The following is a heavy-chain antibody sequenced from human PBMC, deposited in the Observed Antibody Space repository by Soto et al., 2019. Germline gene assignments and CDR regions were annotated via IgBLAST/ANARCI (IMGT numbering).Heavy chain of an antibody. Sequence: QVRLGESGGGVVQPGRSLRLSCTASGFSFSSYAMYWFRQPPGKGLEWVAVISHDGINKHYADSVKGRVTVSRDNSNHSLGLQLNSLRGEDTAMYYCARDMYSSDYFVKWFEPWGQGTLVTVSS. J-gene: IGHJ5*02. CDR1: GFSFSSYA. V-gene: IGHV3-30-3*01. CDR3: ARDMYSSDYFVKWFEP. D-gene: IGHD6-19*01. CDR2: ISHDGINK.